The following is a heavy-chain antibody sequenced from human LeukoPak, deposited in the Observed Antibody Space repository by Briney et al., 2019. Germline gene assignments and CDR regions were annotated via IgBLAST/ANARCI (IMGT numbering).Heavy chain of an antibody. J-gene: IGHJ4*02. D-gene: IGHD6-13*01. Sequence: PGGSLRLSCAASGFTFSSYAMSWVRQAPGKGLEWVSAISGSGGSTYYADSVKGWFTISRDNSKNTLYLQMNSLRAEDTAVYYCARDPKQQLVLDYWGQGTLVTVSS. CDR2: ISGSGGST. CDR1: GFTFSSYA. V-gene: IGHV3-23*01. CDR3: ARDPKQQLVLDY.